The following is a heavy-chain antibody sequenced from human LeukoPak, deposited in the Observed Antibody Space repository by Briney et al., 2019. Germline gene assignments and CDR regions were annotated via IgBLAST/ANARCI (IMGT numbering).Heavy chain of an antibody. D-gene: IGHD6-13*01. CDR1: GGSFSGYF. CDR3: ARVIGATGTGDS. J-gene: IGHJ4*02. V-gene: IGHV4-59*01. Sequence: PSETLSLTCAVYGGSFSGYFWSWIRQPPGKGLEWIGYIYYTGTTNYNPSLESRVTISVDTSKKKFSLKLSSVTAADTAVYYCARVIGATGTGDSWGQGTLVTVSS. CDR2: IYYTGTT.